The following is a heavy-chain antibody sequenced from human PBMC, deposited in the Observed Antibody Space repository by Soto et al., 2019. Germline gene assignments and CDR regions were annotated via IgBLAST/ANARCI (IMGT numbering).Heavy chain of an antibody. Sequence: QVQLQESGSGLVKPSQTLSLTCSVSGGSISSGDHYWSWIRQSPGKGLEWIGYIYYSGSPYYNPSLKGRLTISVDTSTNQFSLKLSSVTAADTAVYYCAREVPGDYFDNWGQGTLVTVSS. V-gene: IGHV4-30-4*01. CDR1: GGSISSGDHY. CDR2: IYYSGSP. J-gene: IGHJ4*02. D-gene: IGHD3-10*01. CDR3: AREVPGDYFDN.